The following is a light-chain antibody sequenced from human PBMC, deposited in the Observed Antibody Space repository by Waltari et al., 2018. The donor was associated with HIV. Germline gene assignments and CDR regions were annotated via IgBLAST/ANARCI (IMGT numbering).Light chain of an antibody. CDR2: YND. V-gene: IGLV1-36*01. J-gene: IGLJ3*02. CDR1: HSNIGNHA. CDR3: ASWDDRLNGWV. Sequence: QSVLTQPPSLSEAPRQRVTISCSGSHSNIGNHAVNWYQQLPGKAPKLLIYYNDLLPSGVSDRFSGSRSGTSASLAISGLQSEDEAHYYCASWDDRLNGWVFGGGTQLTVL.